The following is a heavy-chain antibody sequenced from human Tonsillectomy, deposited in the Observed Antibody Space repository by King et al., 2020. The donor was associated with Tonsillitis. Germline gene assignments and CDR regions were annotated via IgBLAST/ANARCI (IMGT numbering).Heavy chain of an antibody. CDR1: SGSFSSYY. CDR2: INHSGST. Sequence: VQLQQWGAGLLKPPETLSLTCAVYSGSFSSYYWSWIRQPPGKGLEWIGEINHSGSTKYNPSLKSRVTISVDTSKNQFSLKLSSVTAADTAVYYCARAGATVAGSYYYYMDVWGKGTTVTVSS. V-gene: IGHV4-34*01. CDR3: ARAGATVAGSYYYYMDV. D-gene: IGHD4-11*01. J-gene: IGHJ6*03.